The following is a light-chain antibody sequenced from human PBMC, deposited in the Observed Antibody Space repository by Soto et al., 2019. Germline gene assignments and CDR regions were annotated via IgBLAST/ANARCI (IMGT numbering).Light chain of an antibody. J-gene: IGKJ1*01. CDR1: VMISTY. CDR2: DAS. CDR3: QERSHWT. V-gene: IGKV3-11*01. Sequence: EIVLTQSPVTLSLSPGQRATLSCRASVMISTYVAWYQQKPGQAPRLLIYDASNRATGVPARFSGSGSGTDFTLTISALEPEDFAVYYCQERSHWTFXRGTKVDIK.